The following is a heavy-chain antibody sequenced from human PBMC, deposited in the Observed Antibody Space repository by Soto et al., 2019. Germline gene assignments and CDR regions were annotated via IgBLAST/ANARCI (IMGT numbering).Heavy chain of an antibody. CDR2: IYHGGST. CDR3: ARVGPWVPYYYDSSPYTFENWFDP. V-gene: IGHV4-34*01. J-gene: IGHJ5*02. Sequence: PSETLSLTCAVYGASLSDNYCNWLRQPPGKGLEWIGSIYHGGSTYYNPSLNSRVTLSIDMTNNHVSLILNSVTAADTAVYYCARVGPWVPYYYDSSPYTFENWFDPWGQGTLVTVSS. CDR1: GASLSDNY. D-gene: IGHD3-22*01.